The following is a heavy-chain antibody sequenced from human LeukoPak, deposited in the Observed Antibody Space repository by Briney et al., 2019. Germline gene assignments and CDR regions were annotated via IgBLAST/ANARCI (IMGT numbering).Heavy chain of an antibody. CDR1: GGSISSGGYY. V-gene: IGHV4-31*03. CDR2: IYYSGST. Sequence: SETLSLTCTVSGGSISSGGYYWSWIRQHPGKGLEWIGYIYYSGSTYYNPSLKSRVTISVDTSKNQFSLKLGSVTAADTAVYYCARDRHYYDSSGYYDYWGQGTLVTVSS. CDR3: ARDRHYYDSSGYYDY. J-gene: IGHJ4*02. D-gene: IGHD3-22*01.